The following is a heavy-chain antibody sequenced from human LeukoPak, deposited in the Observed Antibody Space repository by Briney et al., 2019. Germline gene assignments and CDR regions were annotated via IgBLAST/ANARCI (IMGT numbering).Heavy chain of an antibody. CDR1: GFTFSDYY. J-gene: IGHJ4*02. D-gene: IGHD3-3*01. CDR3: SRDITIFGVVSPPFDY. Sequence: GGSLRLSCAASGFTFSDYYMSWIRQAPRKGLEWVSYISSSGSTIYYADSVQGRFTISWDNAKNSLCLQMNSLRAEDTAVYYCSRDITIFGVVSPPFDYWGQGTLVTVSS. CDR2: ISSSGSTI. V-gene: IGHV3-11*04.